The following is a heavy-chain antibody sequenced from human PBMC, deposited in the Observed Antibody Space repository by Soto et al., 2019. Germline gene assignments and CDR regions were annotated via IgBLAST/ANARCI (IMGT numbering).Heavy chain of an antibody. V-gene: IGHV3-49*04. Sequence: PGGSLRLSCTASGFSFGDYAMSWVRQAPGKGLEWVGFIRSRVYGGTPQYVASVEGRFTISRDDSKSIAYLQMNSLKTEDTAVYYCTTSWEYYYDSRNYHPANWGQGTLVTVSS. CDR2: IRSRVYGGTP. D-gene: IGHD3-22*01. CDR1: GFSFGDYA. CDR3: TTSWEYYYDSRNYHPAN. J-gene: IGHJ4*02.